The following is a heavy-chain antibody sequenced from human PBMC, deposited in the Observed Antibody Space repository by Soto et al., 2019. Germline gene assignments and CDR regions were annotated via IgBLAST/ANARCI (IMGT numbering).Heavy chain of an antibody. J-gene: IGHJ4*02. V-gene: IGHV3-30*04. CDR2: ISYDGSNK. CDR3: ARDSSFPFLEWLFDY. D-gene: IGHD3-3*02. Sequence: GGSLRLSCAASGFTFSSYAMHWVRQAPGKGLEWVAVISYDGSNKYYADSVKGRFTISRDNSKNTLYLQMNSLRAEDTAVYNCARDSSFPFLEWLFDYWGQGTLGTVSS. CDR1: GFTFSSYA.